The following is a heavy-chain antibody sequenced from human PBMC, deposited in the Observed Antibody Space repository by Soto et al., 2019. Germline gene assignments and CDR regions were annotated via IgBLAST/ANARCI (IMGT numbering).Heavy chain of an antibody. CDR3: VSQRTTVPTQAYFDY. V-gene: IGHV4-39*01. CDR1: GGSVTNSSYY. D-gene: IGHD4-17*01. J-gene: IGHJ4*02. Sequence: DTLSLTCTVSGGSVTNSSYYWGWIRQSPGKGLEWIGIVYYRGRSYSKSSVKSRVTISVDTSKNRFSLSLNSVTASDTAVYFCVSQRTTVPTQAYFDYWGPGALVTVS. CDR2: VYYRGRS.